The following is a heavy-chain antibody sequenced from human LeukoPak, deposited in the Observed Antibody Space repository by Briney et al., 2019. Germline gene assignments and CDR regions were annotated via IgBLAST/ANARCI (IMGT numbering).Heavy chain of an antibody. Sequence: KPGGSLRLSCAASGFTFSSYGMSWVRQAPGKGLEWVSSISSSSSYIYYADSVKGRFTISRDNAKNSLYLQMNSLRAEDTAVYYCAREIMVRGVDYYYYMDVWGKGTTVTISS. J-gene: IGHJ6*03. CDR2: ISSSSSYI. D-gene: IGHD3-10*01. CDR1: GFTFSSYG. CDR3: AREIMVRGVDYYYYMDV. V-gene: IGHV3-21*01.